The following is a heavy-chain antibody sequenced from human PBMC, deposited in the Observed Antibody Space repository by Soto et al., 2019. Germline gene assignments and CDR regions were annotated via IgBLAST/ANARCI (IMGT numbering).Heavy chain of an antibody. CDR1: GFTFDDYG. CDR2: ISWDSGSE. V-gene: IGHV3-9*01. CDR3: AKDQGSGGRRPGCNAFDI. J-gene: IGHJ3*02. D-gene: IGHD2-15*01. Sequence: EVLLVESGGGLVQPGRSLRLSCAASGFTFDDYGMHWVRQAPGKGLEWVSGISWDSGSEGYADSVKGRFTISRDKAKNSLYLQMNSRRAEDTALYYCAKDQGSGGRRPGCNAFDIWGQGTMVTVSS.